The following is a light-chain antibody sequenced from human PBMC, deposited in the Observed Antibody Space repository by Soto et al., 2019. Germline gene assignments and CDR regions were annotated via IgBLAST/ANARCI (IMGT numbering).Light chain of an antibody. J-gene: IGKJ4*01. CDR2: GAS. V-gene: IGKV3-20*01. CDR1: QSVGSNY. CDR3: QQYGRSPPRT. Sequence: EIVLTQSPGTLSLSPGERATLSCRASQSVGSNYLAWYQQKPGQAPRLLMYGASTRAAGLPDRFSGSGSGTDFILTISRLEPEDSALYYCQQYGRSPPRTFGGGTKVEIK.